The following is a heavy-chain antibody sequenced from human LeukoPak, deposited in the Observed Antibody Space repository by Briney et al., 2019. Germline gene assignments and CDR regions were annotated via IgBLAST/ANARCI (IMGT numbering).Heavy chain of an antibody. V-gene: IGHV3-30*03. CDR1: GFTFSSYG. Sequence: GRSLRLSCAASGFTFSSYGMHWVRQAPGKGLEWVAVISYDESNKYYADSVKGRFTISRDNSKNTLYLQMNSLRAEDTAVYYCATLGGYTVMASGLDYWGQGTLVPSPQ. D-gene: IGHD5-18*01. CDR3: ATLGGYTVMASGLDY. J-gene: IGHJ4*02. CDR2: ISYDESNK.